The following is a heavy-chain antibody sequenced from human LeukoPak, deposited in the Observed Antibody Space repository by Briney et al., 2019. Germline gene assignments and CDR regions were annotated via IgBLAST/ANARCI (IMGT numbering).Heavy chain of an antibody. J-gene: IGHJ4*02. V-gene: IGHV3-23*01. CDR2: TSGSGGDT. Sequence: GGSLRLSCAASGFTLRSYDMSWVREAPGKGLEWVSATSGSGGDTYYADSVKGRFTISRDNSKNTLYLQMNSLRAEDTAVYYCANGYSGYDFDYWGQGTLVTVSS. D-gene: IGHD5-12*01. CDR1: GFTLRSYD. CDR3: ANGYSGYDFDY.